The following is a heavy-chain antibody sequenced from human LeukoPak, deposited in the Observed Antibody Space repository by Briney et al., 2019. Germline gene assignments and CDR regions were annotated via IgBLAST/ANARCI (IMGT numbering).Heavy chain of an antibody. V-gene: IGHV3-11*01. J-gene: IGHJ4*02. CDR2: ISSSGSTI. CDR1: GFTFSDYY. Sequence: GGSLGLSCAASGFTFSDYYMSWIRQAPGKGLEWVSYISSSGSTIYYADSVKGRFTISRDNAKNSLYLQMNSLRAEDTAVYYCARVGPRSKYSSSWYFDYWGQGTLVTVSS. CDR3: ARVGPRSKYSSSWYFDY. D-gene: IGHD6-13*01.